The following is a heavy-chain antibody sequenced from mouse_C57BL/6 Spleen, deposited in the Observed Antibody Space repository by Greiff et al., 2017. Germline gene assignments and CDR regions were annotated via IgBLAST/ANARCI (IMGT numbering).Heavy chain of an antibody. V-gene: IGHV14-1*01. Sequence: VQLQQSGAELVRPGASVKLSCTASGFNIKDYYMHWVKQRPEQGLEWIGRIDPEDGDTEYAPKFQGKATMTADTSSNTAYLQLSSLTSEDTAVYYCTTENYGSSYDYAMDYWGQGTSVTVSS. CDR1: GFNIKDYY. CDR3: TTENYGSSYDYAMDY. D-gene: IGHD1-1*01. CDR2: IDPEDGDT. J-gene: IGHJ4*01.